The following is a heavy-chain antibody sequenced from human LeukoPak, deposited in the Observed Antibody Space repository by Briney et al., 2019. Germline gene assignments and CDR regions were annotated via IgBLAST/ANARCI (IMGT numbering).Heavy chain of an antibody. D-gene: IGHD3-10*01. V-gene: IGHV5-10-1*01. CDR1: GYSFTSYW. CDR3: ARQGITMVRGAPDY. J-gene: IGHJ4*02. Sequence: GESLNTSCKGSGYSFTSYWISWVRQLAEKLLGWMGRIAPSDSYTNYSPSFQGHVTISADKSISTAYLQWSSLKASDTAMYYCARQGITMVRGAPDYWGQGTLVTVSS. CDR2: IAPSDSYT.